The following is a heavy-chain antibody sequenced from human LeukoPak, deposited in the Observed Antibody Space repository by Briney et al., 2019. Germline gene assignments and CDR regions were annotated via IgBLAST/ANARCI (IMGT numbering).Heavy chain of an antibody. CDR1: GGTFSSYA. D-gene: IGHD6-6*01. CDR3: ARDIAARSYYYYYMDV. Sequence: SVKVSCKASGGTFSSYAISWVRQAPGQGLEWMGGIIPIFGTANYAQKFQGRVTITADKSTSTAYMELSSLRSEDTAVYYCARDIAARSYYYYYMDVWGKGTTVTVSS. V-gene: IGHV1-69*06. CDR2: IIPIFGTA. J-gene: IGHJ6*03.